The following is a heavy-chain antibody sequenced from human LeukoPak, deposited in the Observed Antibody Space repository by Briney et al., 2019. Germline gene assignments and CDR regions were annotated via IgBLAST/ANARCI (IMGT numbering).Heavy chain of an antibody. D-gene: IGHD3-22*01. CDR2: INPNSGGT. Sequence: GESLKISCKGSGYTFTGYYMHWVRQAPGQGLEWMGWINPNSGGTNYAQKFQGRVTITRDTSISTAYMELSRLRSDDTAVYYCARVGSSGYYARTFDYWGQGTLVTVSS. CDR3: ARVGSSGYYARTFDY. CDR1: GYTFTGYY. V-gene: IGHV1-2*02. J-gene: IGHJ4*02.